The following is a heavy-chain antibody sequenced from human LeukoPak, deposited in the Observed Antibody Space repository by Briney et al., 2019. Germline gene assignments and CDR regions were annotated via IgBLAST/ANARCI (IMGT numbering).Heavy chain of an antibody. Sequence: SVKVSCKASGGTFSSYAISWVRQAPGQGLERMGRIIPIFGTANYAQKFQGRVTITTDESTSTAYMELSSLRSEDTAVYYCAREGKIAARLPYYFDYWGQGTLVTVSS. CDR3: AREGKIAARLPYYFDY. V-gene: IGHV1-69*05. J-gene: IGHJ4*02. CDR2: IIPIFGTA. D-gene: IGHD6-6*01. CDR1: GGTFSSYA.